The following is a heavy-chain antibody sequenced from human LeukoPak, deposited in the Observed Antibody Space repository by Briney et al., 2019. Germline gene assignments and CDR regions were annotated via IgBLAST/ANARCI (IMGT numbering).Heavy chain of an antibody. CDR2: ISGSGGST. V-gene: IGHV3-23*01. CDR1: GFTFSSYA. J-gene: IGHJ4*02. Sequence: PGGSLRPSCAASGFTFSSYAMSWVRQAPGKGLEWVSAISGSGGSTYYADSVKGRFTISRDNSKNTLYLQMNSLRAEDTAVYYRAKSVVVAATLWFDYWGQGTLVTVSS. CDR3: AKSVVVAATLWFDY. D-gene: IGHD2-15*01.